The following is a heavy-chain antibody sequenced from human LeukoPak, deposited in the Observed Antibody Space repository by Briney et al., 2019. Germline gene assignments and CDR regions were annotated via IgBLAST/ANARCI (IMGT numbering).Heavy chain of an antibody. CDR2: ISNDAGNY. D-gene: IGHD3-9*01. Sequence: GGSLRLSCAASGFTFSSYGMHWVRQAPGKGLEWVALISNDAGNYYYADSVKGRFTISRDNSKNTLYLQMNGLRAEDTAVYFCAKDRRLYDILTPFDYWGQGTLVTVSS. J-gene: IGHJ4*02. CDR1: GFTFSSYG. CDR3: AKDRRLYDILTPFDY. V-gene: IGHV3-30*18.